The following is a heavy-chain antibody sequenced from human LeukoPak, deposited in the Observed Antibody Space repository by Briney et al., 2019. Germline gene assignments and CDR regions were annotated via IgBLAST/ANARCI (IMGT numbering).Heavy chain of an antibody. CDR1: GFTFSSYE. V-gene: IGHV3-21*01. J-gene: IGHJ4*02. Sequence: GGSLRLSCAASGFTFSSYEMNWVRQAPGKGLEWVSSISSRSSYIYYADALRDRFSTSRDNAKNSVYLQMDGLRVEDTAVYYCAKIDDYYKHFDSWGQGTLVTVSS. CDR3: AKIDDYYKHFDS. CDR2: ISSRSSYI. D-gene: IGHD2-21*02.